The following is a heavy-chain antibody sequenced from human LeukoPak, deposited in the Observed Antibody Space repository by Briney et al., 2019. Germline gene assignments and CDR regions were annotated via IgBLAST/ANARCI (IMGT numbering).Heavy chain of an antibody. V-gene: IGHV3-30*01. CDR1: GFTFSSYA. CDR3: ARGAWKGYCSGGSCYALLNLDV. J-gene: IGHJ6*04. Sequence: GGSLRLSCAASGFTFSSYAMHWVRQAPGKGLEWVAVISYDGSNKYYADSVKGRFTISRDNSKNTLYLQINGLRAEDTAVYYCARGAWKGYCSGGSCYALLNLDVWGKGTTVTVSS. CDR2: ISYDGSNK. D-gene: IGHD2-15*01.